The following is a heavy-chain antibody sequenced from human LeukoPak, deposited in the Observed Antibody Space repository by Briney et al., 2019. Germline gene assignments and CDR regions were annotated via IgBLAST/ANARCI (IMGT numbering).Heavy chain of an antibody. V-gene: IGHV3-23*01. Sequence: GGSLRLSCTASGFTFGDYAMSWFRQAPGKGLEWVSAVSGSGHTTYYGDSVKGRFTVSRDNSKNTLYLQMNSLRAEDTAVYYCAKEGAVAGDHFDYWGQGTLVTVSS. J-gene: IGHJ4*02. CDR3: AKEGAVAGDHFDY. CDR2: VSGSGHTT. CDR1: GFTFGDYA. D-gene: IGHD6-19*01.